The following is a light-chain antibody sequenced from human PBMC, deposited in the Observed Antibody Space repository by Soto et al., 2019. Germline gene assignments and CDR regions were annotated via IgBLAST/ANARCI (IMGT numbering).Light chain of an antibody. J-gene: IGKJ1*01. CDR3: QQSYSTPPWT. Sequence: DIQMTQSPSSLSASVGDRVTITCRASQSISSYLNWYQQKPGKAPKLLIYAASSLQSGVLSRFSGSGSGTDFTLTISRLQPEDFATYYCQQSYSTPPWTFGQGTKVEIK. V-gene: IGKV1-39*01. CDR2: AAS. CDR1: QSISSY.